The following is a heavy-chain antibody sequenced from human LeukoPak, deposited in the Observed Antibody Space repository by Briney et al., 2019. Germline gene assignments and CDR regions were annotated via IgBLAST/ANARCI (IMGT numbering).Heavy chain of an antibody. CDR2: MNPNSGNT. V-gene: IGHV1-8*03. CDR3: ARVSIAARPGWFDP. D-gene: IGHD6-6*01. J-gene: IGHJ5*02. Sequence: ASVKVSCKASGYTFTSYDINWVRQATGQGLEWMGWMNPNSGNTGYAQKFQGRVTITRNTSISTAYMELSSLRSEDTAVYYCARVSIAARPGWFDPWGQGTLVTVSS. CDR1: GYTFTSYD.